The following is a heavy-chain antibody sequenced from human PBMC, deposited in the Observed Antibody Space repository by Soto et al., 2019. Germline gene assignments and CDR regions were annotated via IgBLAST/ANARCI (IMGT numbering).Heavy chain of an antibody. J-gene: IGHJ6*02. D-gene: IGHD3-10*01. Sequence: GSLRLSCAASGFTFSSYSMNWVRQAPGKGLEWVSYISSSSSTIYYADSVKGRFTISRDNAKNSLYLQMNSLRDEDTAVYYCARARRPITMVRGDDYYYYGMDVWGQGTTVTVSS. CDR3: ARARRPITMVRGDDYYYYGMDV. V-gene: IGHV3-48*02. CDR2: ISSSSSTI. CDR1: GFTFSSYS.